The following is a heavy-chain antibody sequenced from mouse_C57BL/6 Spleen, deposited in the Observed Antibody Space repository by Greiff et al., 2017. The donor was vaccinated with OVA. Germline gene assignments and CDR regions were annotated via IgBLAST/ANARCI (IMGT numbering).Heavy chain of an antibody. J-gene: IGHJ4*01. D-gene: IGHD2-12*01. Sequence: QVQLKESGPGLVQPSQSLSITCTVSGFSLTSYGVHWVRQSPGKGLEWLGVIWSGGSTDYNAAFISRLIISKDNSKSQVFFKMNSLQADDTAIYYCARNYPYSVYAMDYWGQGTSVTVSS. CDR1: GFSLTSYG. CDR3: ARNYPYSVYAMDY. CDR2: IWSGGST. V-gene: IGHV2-2*01.